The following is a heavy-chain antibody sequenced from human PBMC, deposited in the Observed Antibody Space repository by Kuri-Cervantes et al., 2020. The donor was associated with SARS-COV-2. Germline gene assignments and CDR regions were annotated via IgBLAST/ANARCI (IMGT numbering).Heavy chain of an antibody. J-gene: IGHJ6*02. D-gene: IGHD2-15*01. Sequence: SETLSLTCTVSGGSISSSSCYWGWIRQPPGKGLEWVGSIYYSGSTNYNPSLKSRVTISVDTSKNQFSLKLSSVTAADTAVYYCARGLLQNYYGTDVWGQGTTVTVSS. CDR3: ARGLLQNYYGTDV. CDR1: GGSISSSSCY. V-gene: IGHV4-39*07. CDR2: IYYSGST.